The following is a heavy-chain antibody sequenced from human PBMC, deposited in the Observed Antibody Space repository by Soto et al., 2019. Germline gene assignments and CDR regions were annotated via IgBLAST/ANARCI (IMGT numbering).Heavy chain of an antibody. CDR3: AIDNSPAPSRVTTDPIYYGMDV. Sequence: ASVNVSRLSSGGTFSSYAISWVRQAPAQGLEWMGGIIPIFGTANYAQKFQGRVTITADESTSTAYMELSSLRSEDTAVYYCAIDNSPAPSRVTTDPIYYGMDVWGQGTTVTVSS. CDR1: GGTFSSYA. D-gene: IGHD4-17*01. J-gene: IGHJ6*02. CDR2: IIPIFGTA. V-gene: IGHV1-69*13.